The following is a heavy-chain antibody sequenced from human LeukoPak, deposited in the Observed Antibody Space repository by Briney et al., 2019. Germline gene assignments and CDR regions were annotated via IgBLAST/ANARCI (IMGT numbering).Heavy chain of an antibody. Sequence: GASVKVSCKASGYTFASYAINWVRQATGQGLEWMGWMNPNSGNTGYAQTFQGRVTMTRNTSISTAYMELSSLRSEDTAVYYCARLRAGGYGDYEDYWGQGTLVTVSS. CDR1: GYTFASYA. D-gene: IGHD4-17*01. CDR2: MNPNSGNT. CDR3: ARLRAGGYGDYEDY. V-gene: IGHV1-8*01. J-gene: IGHJ4*02.